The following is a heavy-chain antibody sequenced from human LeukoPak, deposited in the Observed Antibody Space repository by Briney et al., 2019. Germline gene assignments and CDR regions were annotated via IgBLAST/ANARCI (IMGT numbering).Heavy chain of an antibody. Sequence: GGSLRLSCAASGFTFSSYNMNWVRQAPGKGLEWVSYISSYRSTIYYADSVKGRFTVSRDNAKNSLYLQLNSLRAEDTAVYYCAKSGIAVAGNFDYWGQGTLVTVSS. CDR3: AKSGIAVAGNFDY. CDR2: ISSYRSTI. J-gene: IGHJ4*02. D-gene: IGHD6-19*01. CDR1: GFTFSSYN. V-gene: IGHV3-48*01.